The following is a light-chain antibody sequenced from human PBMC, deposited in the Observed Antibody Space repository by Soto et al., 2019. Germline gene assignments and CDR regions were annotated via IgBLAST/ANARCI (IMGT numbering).Light chain of an antibody. CDR1: QSVSSY. V-gene: IGKV3-11*01. J-gene: IGKJ5*01. CDR3: HQRSNWPIT. Sequence: IVLTQSPVTLSLSPGELATLSCRASQSVSSYLAWYQQKPGQAPRLLIYDASNRATGIPARFSGSGSGTDFTLTVSRLEPEDFAVYYCHQRSNWPITFGQGTRLEIK. CDR2: DAS.